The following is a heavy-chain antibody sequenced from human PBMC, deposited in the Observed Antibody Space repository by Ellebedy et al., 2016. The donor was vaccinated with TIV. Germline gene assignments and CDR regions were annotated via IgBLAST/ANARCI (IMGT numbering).Heavy chain of an antibody. Sequence: GESLKISCAASGFTFRRYWMSWVRQAPGKGLEWVANIKQDGSEKYYVDSVEGRFTISRDNAKNSLYLQMNSLRAEDTAVYYCARLTNNRFFDYWGQGTLVSVSS. CDR3: ARLTNNRFFDY. V-gene: IGHV3-7*01. CDR2: IKQDGSEK. CDR1: GFTFRRYW. D-gene: IGHD2/OR15-2a*01. J-gene: IGHJ4*02.